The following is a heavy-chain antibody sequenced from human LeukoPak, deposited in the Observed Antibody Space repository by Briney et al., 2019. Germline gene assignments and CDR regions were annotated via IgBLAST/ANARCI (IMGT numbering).Heavy chain of an antibody. J-gene: IGHJ4*02. CDR3: ARATYYYDSSGYYL. CDR2: IYYSGST. D-gene: IGHD3-22*01. CDR1: GGSISSSSYY. V-gene: IGHV4-39*07. Sequence: SETLSLTCTVSGGSISSSSYYWGWIRQPPGKGLEWIGSIYYSGSTYYNPSLKSRVTISVDTSKNQFSLKLSSVTAADTAVYYCARATYYYDSSGYYLWGQGTLVTVSS.